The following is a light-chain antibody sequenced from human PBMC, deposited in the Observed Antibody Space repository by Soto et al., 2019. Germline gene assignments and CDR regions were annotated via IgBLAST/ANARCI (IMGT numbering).Light chain of an antibody. V-gene: IGKV3-11*01. CDR2: DVS. CDR3: QQRRNWPLT. J-gene: IGKJ4*01. CDR1: QSVDSY. Sequence: EIVLTQSPATLSLSPGERATLSCRASQSVDSYLTWYQQRPGQAPRLLINDVSKRATGIPVRFSGSGSGTDLTPTISRLEPEDVAIYNCQQRRNWPLTFGGGTKVEIK.